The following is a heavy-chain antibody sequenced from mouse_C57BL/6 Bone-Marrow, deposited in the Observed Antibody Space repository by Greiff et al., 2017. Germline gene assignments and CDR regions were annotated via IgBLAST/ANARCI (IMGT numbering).Heavy chain of an antibody. CDR1: GFSFSSYG. CDR2: ISSGGSYT. CDR3: ARRWLLPFAY. J-gene: IGHJ3*01. Sequence: EVKLMESGGDLVTPGGSLSLSCAASGFSFSSYGMSWVRQPPDKRLEWVATISSGGSYTYYPDSVKGRFTISRDNAKNTLYLQMSSLKAEATAMYYCARRWLLPFAYWGQGTLVTVSA. V-gene: IGHV5-6*02. D-gene: IGHD2-3*01.